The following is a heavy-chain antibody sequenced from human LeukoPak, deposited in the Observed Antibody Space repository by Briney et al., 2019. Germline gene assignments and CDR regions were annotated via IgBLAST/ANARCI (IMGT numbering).Heavy chain of an antibody. J-gene: IGHJ6*02. V-gene: IGHV4-39*01. CDR3: ASPQLGYCSSTSCYETYYYYGMDV. Sequence: SETLSLTCTVSGGSISSSSYYWGWIRQPPGKGLEWIVSIYYSGSTYYNPSLKSRVTISVDTSKNQFSLKLSSVTAADTAVYYCASPQLGYCSSTSCYETYYYYGMDVWGQGTTVTVSS. D-gene: IGHD2-2*01. CDR1: GGSISSSSYY. CDR2: IYYSGST.